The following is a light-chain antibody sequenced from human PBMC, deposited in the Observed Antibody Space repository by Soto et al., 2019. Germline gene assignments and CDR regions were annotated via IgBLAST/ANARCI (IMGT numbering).Light chain of an antibody. Sequence: DIQMTQSPSSLSASVGDRVTISCRTSQSISSNLDWYQQKPGKAPKLLIYDASSLQSGVPSRFSGSGSGTDFALTISSLQPEDFATYYCQQDYSPPPAFGRGTKVDVQ. CDR2: DAS. V-gene: IGKV1-39*01. CDR1: QSISSN. CDR3: QQDYSPPPA. J-gene: IGKJ3*01.